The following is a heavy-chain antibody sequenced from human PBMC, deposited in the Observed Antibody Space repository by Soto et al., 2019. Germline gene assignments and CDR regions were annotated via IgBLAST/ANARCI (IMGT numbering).Heavy chain of an antibody. CDR1: GYIFSTNW. CDR3: AKHNYCGAGCSFYYYRSAH. CDR2: IFPADSDI. D-gene: IGHD3-22*01. Sequence: GASLKISCKASGYIFSTNWLAWFRHVPGQGLDWMGSIFPADSDIRYNPSFQGQVTISVDKSIDTAYLQWSSLTASDTATFYCAKHNYCGAGCSFYYYRSAHCGQGSTVT. J-gene: IGHJ6*02. V-gene: IGHV5-51*01.